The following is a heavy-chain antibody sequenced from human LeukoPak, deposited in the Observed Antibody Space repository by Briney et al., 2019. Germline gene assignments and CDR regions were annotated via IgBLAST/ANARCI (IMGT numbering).Heavy chain of an antibody. J-gene: IGHJ4*02. CDR2: ISASGGNA. Sequence: GGSLRLSCAASGFTFSSYGMSWVRQAPGKGLEWVSAISASGGNAYYADSVKGRFTISRDNSKNTLSVQMNSLRPEDTAVYYCAKGDTSWTIDYWGQGTLVTVSS. CDR3: AKGDTSWTIDY. D-gene: IGHD3/OR15-3a*01. V-gene: IGHV3-23*01. CDR1: GFTFSSYG.